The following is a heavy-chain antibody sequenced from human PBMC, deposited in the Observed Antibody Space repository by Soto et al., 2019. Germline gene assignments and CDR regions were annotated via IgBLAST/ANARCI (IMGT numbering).Heavy chain of an antibody. V-gene: IGHV3-30-3*01. J-gene: IGHJ4*02. CDR3: ARDRYCSASSCDGGDI. Sequence: KGLEWVAVISYDGNNKYYADFVKGRFTISRDNSKNTLYLQMNSLRAEDTGVYYCARDRYCSASSCDGGDIWGQRPLLSGYS. CDR2: ISYDGNNK. D-gene: IGHD2-15*01.